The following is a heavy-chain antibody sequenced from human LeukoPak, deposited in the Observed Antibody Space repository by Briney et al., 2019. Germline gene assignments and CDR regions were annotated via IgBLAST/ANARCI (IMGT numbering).Heavy chain of an antibody. J-gene: IGHJ6*04. V-gene: IGHV1-2*02. D-gene: IGHD3-3*01. CDR1: GYTFTGYY. CDR3: ARYDFWSGYPMDV. Sequence: GASVKVSCKASGYTFTGYYMHWVRQAPGQGLEWRGWINPNSGGTNYAQKFQGRVTMTRDTSISTAYMELSRLRSDDTAVYYCARYDFWSGYPMDVWGKGTTVTVSS. CDR2: INPNSGGT.